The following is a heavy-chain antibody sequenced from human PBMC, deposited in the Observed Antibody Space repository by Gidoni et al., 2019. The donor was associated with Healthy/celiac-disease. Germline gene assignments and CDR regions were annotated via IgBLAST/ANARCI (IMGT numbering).Heavy chain of an antibody. D-gene: IGHD2-15*01. V-gene: IGHV3-30-3*01. CDR2: ISYYGSNK. J-gene: IGHJ6*02. CDR1: GFTFSSYA. CDR3: ARDLCSGGSCYFYYYYGMDV. Sequence: QVQLVESGGGVVQPGRSLRLSCAASGFTFSSYAMHGGRQAPGKGLELVAVISYYGSNKYYADSVEGRFPLSRDNSKNPLYLEMNSLGAEDTAVYYCARDLCSGGSCYFYYYYGMDVWGQGTTVTVSS.